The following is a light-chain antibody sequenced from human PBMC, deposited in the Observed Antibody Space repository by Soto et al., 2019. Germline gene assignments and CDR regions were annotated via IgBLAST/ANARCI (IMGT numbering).Light chain of an antibody. CDR2: EGT. CDR3: CSYAGTSTLL. Sequence: QSALTQPASVSGSPGQSITISCTGTSSDVGTYNLVSWYQHHPGKAPKVMVYEGTKRPSGVSNRFSGSKSGNTASLTISGLQAEDAADYFCCSYAGTSTLLFGGGTQLTVL. CDR1: SSDVGTYNL. V-gene: IGLV2-23*01. J-gene: IGLJ3*02.